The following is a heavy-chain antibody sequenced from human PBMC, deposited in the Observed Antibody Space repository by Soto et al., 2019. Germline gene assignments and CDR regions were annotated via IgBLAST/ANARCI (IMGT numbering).Heavy chain of an antibody. Sequence: SETLSLTCAVSGGSITSSECWSWVRQPPGKGLEWIGEISRTGSTNYNSTLKSRVTISLDKSNNQFSLKLNSVTAADTAVYYCASRAADRPFWGQGTLVTVSS. CDR1: GGSITSSEC. D-gene: IGHD6-6*01. CDR2: ISRTGST. CDR3: ASRAADRPF. J-gene: IGHJ4*02. V-gene: IGHV4-4*02.